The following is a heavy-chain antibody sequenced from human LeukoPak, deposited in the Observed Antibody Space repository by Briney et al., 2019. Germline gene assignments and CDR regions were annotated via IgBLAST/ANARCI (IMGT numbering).Heavy chain of an antibody. CDR3: TRENAAFSPFGY. D-gene: IGHD6-25*01. V-gene: IGHV4-4*02. CDR1: GGSITTTNF. J-gene: IGHJ4*02. CDR2: NTVSGLS. Sequence: KPSGTLSLNCGVYGGSITTTNFWSWVRQTPGQGLEWIGANTVSGLSDYNPSVRGRVTMSLDTSKNHLSLKLTSVTAADTAVYYCTRENAAFSPFGYWGQGTLVTV.